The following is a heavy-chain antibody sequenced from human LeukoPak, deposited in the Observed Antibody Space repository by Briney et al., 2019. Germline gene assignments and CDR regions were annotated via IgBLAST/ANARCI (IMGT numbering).Heavy chain of an antibody. V-gene: IGHV3-23*01. Sequence: GGSLRLSCAASGFTFSSYAMSWVRQAPGKGLEWVSAISGSGGSTYYADSVKGRFTISRDNSKNTLYLQMNSLRAEDTAVYYCARTYGSGSFGFDYWGQGTLVTVSS. CDR1: GFTFSSYA. CDR3: ARTYGSGSFGFDY. J-gene: IGHJ4*02. D-gene: IGHD3-10*01. CDR2: ISGSGGST.